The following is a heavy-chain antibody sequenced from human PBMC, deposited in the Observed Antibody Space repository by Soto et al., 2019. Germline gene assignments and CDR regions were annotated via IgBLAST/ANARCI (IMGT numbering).Heavy chain of an antibody. J-gene: IGHJ4*02. Sequence: QVQLQESGPGLVKPSETLSLTCTVSGGSISSYYWSWIRQPPGKGLEWIGYIYYSGSTNYNPSLKSRVAISVDTSKNQFSLKLSSVTAADTAVYYCARGRGYYYFDYWGQGTLVTVSS. CDR1: GGSISSYY. CDR2: IYYSGST. V-gene: IGHV4-59*01. D-gene: IGHD3-22*01. CDR3: ARGRGYYYFDY.